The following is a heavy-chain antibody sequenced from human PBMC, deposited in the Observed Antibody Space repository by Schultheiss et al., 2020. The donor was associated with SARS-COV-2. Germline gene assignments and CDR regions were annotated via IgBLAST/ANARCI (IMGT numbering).Heavy chain of an antibody. CDR2: IYTSGST. V-gene: IGHV4-61*02. J-gene: IGHJ2*01. CDR3: AREPHRIAARDIWYFDL. CDR1: GGSISSGSYY. D-gene: IGHD6-6*01. Sequence: SETLSLTCTVSGGSISSGSYYWSWIRQPAGKGLEWIGRIYTSGSTYYNPSLKSRVTISVDTSKNQFSLKLSSVTAADTAVYYCAREPHRIAARDIWYFDLWGRGTLVTVSS.